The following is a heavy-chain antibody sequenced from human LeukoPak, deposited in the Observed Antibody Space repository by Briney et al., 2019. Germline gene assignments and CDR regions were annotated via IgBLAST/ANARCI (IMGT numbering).Heavy chain of an antibody. CDR1: GFTFSNYE. CDR2: ITSSGNTI. Sequence: GGSLRLSCAASGFTFSNYEMNWVRQAPGKGLEWVSYITSSGNTIYYANSVKGRFTISRDNAKNSLYLQMNSLRAEDTAVYYCARVSPGYWGQGTLVTVSS. J-gene: IGHJ4*02. CDR3: ARVSPGY. V-gene: IGHV3-48*03.